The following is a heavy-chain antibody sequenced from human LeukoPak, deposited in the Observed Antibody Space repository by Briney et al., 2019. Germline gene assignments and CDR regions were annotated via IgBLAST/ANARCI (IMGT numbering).Heavy chain of an antibody. J-gene: IGHJ4*02. CDR1: GGSISGYY. Sequence: SSETLSLTCTVSGGSISGYYWSWIRHPPGKGLEWIGYIFYSGRTNYNPSLKSRVTISVDTSKNQFSLKLSSVTAAATAVYYCARGEWDLLFDYWGQGTLVTVSS. D-gene: IGHD1-26*01. V-gene: IGHV4-59*01. CDR3: ARGEWDLLFDY. CDR2: IFYSGRT.